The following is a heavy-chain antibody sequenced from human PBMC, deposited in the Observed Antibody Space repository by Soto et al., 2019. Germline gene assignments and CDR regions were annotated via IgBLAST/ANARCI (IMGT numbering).Heavy chain of an antibody. CDR2: ISAYNGNT. CDR3: ARDYDFWSGYNYFDY. D-gene: IGHD3-3*01. Sequence: AASVKVSCKASGYTFTSYGISWVRQAPGQGLEWMGWISAYNGNTNYAQKLQGRVTMTTDTSTSTAYMELRSLRSDDTAVYYCARDYDFWSGYNYFDYWGQGTLVTVSS. V-gene: IGHV1-18*01. CDR1: GYTFTSYG. J-gene: IGHJ4*02.